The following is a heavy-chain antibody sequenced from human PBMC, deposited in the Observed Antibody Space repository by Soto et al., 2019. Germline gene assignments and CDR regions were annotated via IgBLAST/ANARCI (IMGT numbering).Heavy chain of an antibody. D-gene: IGHD1-26*01. Sequence: QVQLQESGPGVVEPSQTLSLTCTVSGGSINNNGYFWSWIRQPPGSGLEWIGHIYNSGSTYSNPSLQSRLTISVDTSKNQFSLKLSSVTAADTAVYYCARGPSGDKLDYWGQGTLVTVSS. CDR2: IYNSGST. CDR3: ARGPSGDKLDY. J-gene: IGHJ4*02. V-gene: IGHV4-30-4*01. CDR1: GGSINNNGYF.